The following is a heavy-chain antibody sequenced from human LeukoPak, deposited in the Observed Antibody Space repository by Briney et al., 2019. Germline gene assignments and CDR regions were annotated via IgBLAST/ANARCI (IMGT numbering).Heavy chain of an antibody. J-gene: IGHJ4*02. D-gene: IGHD3-22*01. CDR1: GFTVSSNY. CDR2: IYSGGST. Sequence: QPGGSLRLSCAASGFTVSSNYMSWVRQAPGKGLEWVSVIYSGGSTYYADSVKGRFTISRDNSKNTLYLQMNSLRAEDTAVYYCARAPSTYYYDSSGYAFDYWGQGTLVTVSS. V-gene: IGHV3-53*01. CDR3: ARAPSTYYYDSSGYAFDY.